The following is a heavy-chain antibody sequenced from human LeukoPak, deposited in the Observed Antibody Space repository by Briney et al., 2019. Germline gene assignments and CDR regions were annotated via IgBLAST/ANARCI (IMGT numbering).Heavy chain of an antibody. V-gene: IGHV1-69*01. D-gene: IGHD2-2*01. Sequence: SVKVSCKASGGTFSSYAISWVRQAPGQGLEWIGGIISIFGSANYSQKFPGRVTLTAEESTSTAFIELRRPRAEDTAVYYCARDSAVAADAAQLDYWGQGTLVTVSS. J-gene: IGHJ4*02. CDR1: GGTFSSYA. CDR3: ARDSAVAADAAQLDY. CDR2: IISIFGSA.